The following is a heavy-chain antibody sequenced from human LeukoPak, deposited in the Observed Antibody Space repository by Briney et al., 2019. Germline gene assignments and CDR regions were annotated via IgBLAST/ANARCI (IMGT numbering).Heavy chain of an antibody. CDR1: GYTFTNYD. D-gene: IGHD3-10*02. Sequence: ASVKVSCKASGYTFTNYDFIWVRQASGQGLEWMGWMNPNNSKTGYAQKFQGRVTMTRDTSISTAYMELSSLRSEDTAVYYCARARITKLGMDVWGQGTTVTVSS. CDR3: ARARITKLGMDV. V-gene: IGHV1-8*01. CDR2: MNPNNSKT. J-gene: IGHJ6*02.